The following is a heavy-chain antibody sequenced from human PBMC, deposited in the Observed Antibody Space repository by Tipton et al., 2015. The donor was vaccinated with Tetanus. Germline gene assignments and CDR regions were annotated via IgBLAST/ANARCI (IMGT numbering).Heavy chain of an antibody. V-gene: IGHV1-18*01. J-gene: IGHJ4*02. Sequence: QSGAEVKKPGALVKVSCEASGYTFTDYGVSWVRQAPGQGLEWMGWISASHGNTNYAQTFRGRVTMTRDTSTSTAYMELRSLTSDDTAVYFCARAFWDGTTPGTFDYWGQGSLVTVSS. CDR3: ARAFWDGTTPGTFDY. CDR1: GYTFTDYG. D-gene: IGHD1-1*01. CDR2: ISASHGNT.